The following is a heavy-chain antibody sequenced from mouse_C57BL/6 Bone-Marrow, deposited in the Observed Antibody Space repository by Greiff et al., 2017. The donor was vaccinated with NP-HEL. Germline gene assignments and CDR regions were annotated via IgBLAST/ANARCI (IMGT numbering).Heavy chain of an antibody. CDR1: GFNIKDDY. CDR3: TTWETTVVAKDY. D-gene: IGHD1-1*01. J-gene: IGHJ2*01. Sequence: DVQLQESGAELVRPGASVKLSCTASGFNIKDDYMHWVKQRPEQGLEWIGWIDPENGDTEYASKFQGKATITADTSSNTAYLQLSSLTSEDTAVYYCTTWETTVVAKDYGGQGTTLTVSS. CDR2: IDPENGDT. V-gene: IGHV14-4*01.